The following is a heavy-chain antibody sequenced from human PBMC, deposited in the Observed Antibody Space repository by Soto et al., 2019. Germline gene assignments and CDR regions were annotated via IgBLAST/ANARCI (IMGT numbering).Heavy chain of an antibody. CDR2: INQDATRQ. J-gene: IGHJ4*02. D-gene: IGHD3-10*01. V-gene: IGHV3-7*03. Sequence: PGGSLRLSCAASGFSFSSYWMSWVRQAPGRGLEWVADINQDATRQSYVDSVEGKFSISRDTAKNSLYLQMNSLRVEDTAVYYCAKVGLFDGNKPITFEFWGQGTLVTVSS. CDR1: GFSFSSYW. CDR3: AKVGLFDGNKPITFEF.